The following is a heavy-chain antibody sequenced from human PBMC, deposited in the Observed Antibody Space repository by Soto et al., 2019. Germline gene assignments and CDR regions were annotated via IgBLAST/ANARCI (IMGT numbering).Heavy chain of an antibody. D-gene: IGHD3-3*01. V-gene: IGHV4-34*01. CDR2: INHSGST. CDR3: ARGRFLEWLPHYYFDY. Sequence: SETLSLTCAVYGGSFSGYYWSWIRQPPGKGLEWIGEINHSGSTNYSPSLKSRVTISVDTSKNQFSLKLSSVTAADTAVYYCARGRFLEWLPHYYFDYWGQGILVTVSS. CDR1: GGSFSGYY. J-gene: IGHJ4*02.